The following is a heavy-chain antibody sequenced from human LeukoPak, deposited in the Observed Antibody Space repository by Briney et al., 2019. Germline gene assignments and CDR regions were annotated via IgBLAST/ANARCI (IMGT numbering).Heavy chain of an antibody. CDR3: ACPIRGPMTTVTNGGRGSL. J-gene: IGHJ4*02. CDR1: GGTFSSYA. V-gene: IGHV1-69*04. D-gene: IGHD4-17*01. CDR2: IIPILGIA. Sequence: ASVKVSCKASGGTFSSYAISWVRQAPGQGLEWMGRIIPILGIANYAQKFQGRVTITADKSTSTAYMELSSLRSEDTAVYYCACPIRGPMTTVTNGGRGSLWGQGTLVTVSS.